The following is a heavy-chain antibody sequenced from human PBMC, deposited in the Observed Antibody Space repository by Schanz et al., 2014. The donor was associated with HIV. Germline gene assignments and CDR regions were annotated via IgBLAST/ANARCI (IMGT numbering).Heavy chain of an antibody. J-gene: IGHJ6*02. CDR3: AKAKSPWTFYYYGMDV. Sequence: EVQLLESGGGLVQPGESLRLSCAVSGFRFSSHAMTWVRQAPGKGLEWVSGISWNSGSIGYADSVKGRFTISRDNAKNSLYLQMNSLRAEDTALYYCAKAKSPWTFYYYGMDVWGQGTTVTVSS. CDR1: GFRFSSHA. V-gene: IGHV3-9*01. CDR2: ISWNSGSI.